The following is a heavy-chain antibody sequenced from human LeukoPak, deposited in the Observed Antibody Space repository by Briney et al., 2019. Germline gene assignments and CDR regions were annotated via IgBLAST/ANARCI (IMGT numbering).Heavy chain of an antibody. CDR2: INPYNGGA. CDR1: GYTFTGYH. CDR3: ARLGASMTTRFDP. Sequence: ASVKVSCKAAGYTFTGYHLHWMRQVPGQGLEWMGWINPYNGGATYAQEYQGRLTFTRDASTSTAYLELSSLTSDDTALYYCARLGASMTTRFDPWGQGTLVTVSS. D-gene: IGHD4-17*01. V-gene: IGHV1-2*02. J-gene: IGHJ5*02.